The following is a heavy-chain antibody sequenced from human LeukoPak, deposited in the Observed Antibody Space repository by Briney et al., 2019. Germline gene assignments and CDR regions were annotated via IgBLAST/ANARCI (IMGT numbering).Heavy chain of an antibody. D-gene: IGHD4-17*01. CDR3: AKDYGDY. CDR2: ISWNSGSI. J-gene: IGHJ4*02. Sequence: GRSLRLSCAASGFTFDDYAMHWVRQAPGKGLEWVSGISWNSGSIGYADSMKGRFTISRDNAKNSLYLQMNSLRAEDTALYYCAKDYGDYWGQGTLVTVSS. V-gene: IGHV3-9*01. CDR1: GFTFDDYA.